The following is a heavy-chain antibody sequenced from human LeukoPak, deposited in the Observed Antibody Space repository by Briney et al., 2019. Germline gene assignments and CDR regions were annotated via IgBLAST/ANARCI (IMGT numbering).Heavy chain of an antibody. D-gene: IGHD3-10*01. Sequence: SETLSLTCTVSGGSISSSSYYWGWIRQPPGKGLDWIGSINYSGSTYYNPSLKSRVTISVDTSKNQFSLKLSSVTAADTAVYYCARDVYGYFDYWGQGTLVTVSS. V-gene: IGHV4-39*07. CDR3: ARDVYGYFDY. CDR1: GGSISSSSYY. J-gene: IGHJ4*02. CDR2: INYSGST.